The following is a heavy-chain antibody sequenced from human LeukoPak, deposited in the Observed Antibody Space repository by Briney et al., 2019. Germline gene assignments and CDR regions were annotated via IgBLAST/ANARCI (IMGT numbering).Heavy chain of an antibody. CDR3: ARDRGVRIAAAGDY. V-gene: IGHV1-18*01. J-gene: IGHJ4*02. D-gene: IGHD6-13*01. CDR2: ISAYNGNT. CDR1: GYTFTSYG. Sequence: EASVKVSCKASGYTFTSYGISWVRQAPGQGLEWMGWISAYNGNTNYARKLQGRVTMTTDTSTGTAYMELRSLRSDDTAVYYCARDRGVRIAAAGDYWGQGTLVTVSS.